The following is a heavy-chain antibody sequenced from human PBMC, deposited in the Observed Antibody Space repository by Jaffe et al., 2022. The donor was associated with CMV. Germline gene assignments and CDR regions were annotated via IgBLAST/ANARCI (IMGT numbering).Heavy chain of an antibody. J-gene: IGHJ6*02. Sequence: EVQLVESGGGLVQPGRSLRLSCAASGFTFDDYAMHWVRQAPGKGLEWVSGISWNSGSIGYADSVKGRFTISRDNAKNSLYLQMNSLRAEDTALYYCAKDLTPRVQLERRYYYYYGMDVWGQGTTVTVSS. CDR1: GFTFDDYA. CDR3: AKDLTPRVQLERRYYYYYGMDV. CDR2: ISWNSGSI. D-gene: IGHD1-1*01. V-gene: IGHV3-9*01.